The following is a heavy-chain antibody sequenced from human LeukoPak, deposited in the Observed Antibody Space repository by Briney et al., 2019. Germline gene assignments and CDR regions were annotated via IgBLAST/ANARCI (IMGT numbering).Heavy chain of an antibody. D-gene: IGHD3-10*01. J-gene: IGHJ4*02. CDR1: GFTFENYA. Sequence: PGGSLRLSCAPSGFTFENYAFHWVRQVPGKGLEWVSLISRDGGTTSYGDSVKGRFTISRDNRKNSLYMQMSSLKTEDSALYYCTKDFSGSYENWGQGTLVTVS. V-gene: IGHV3-43*02. CDR3: TKDFSGSYEN. CDR2: ISRDGGTT.